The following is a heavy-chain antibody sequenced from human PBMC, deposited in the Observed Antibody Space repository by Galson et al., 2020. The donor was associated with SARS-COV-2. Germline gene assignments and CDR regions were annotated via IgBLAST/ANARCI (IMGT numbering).Heavy chain of an antibody. D-gene: IGHD5-12*01. CDR3: AKDMGGYGSSWFDP. V-gene: IGHV3-9*01. CDR1: GFTFDDYA. J-gene: IGHJ5*02. CDR2: ISWNSGSI. Sequence: GGSLRLSCAASGFTFDDYAMHWVRQAPGKGLEWVSGISWNSGSIGYADSVKGRFTISRDNAKNSLYLQMNSLRAEDTALYYCAKDMGGYGSSWFDPWGQGTLVTVSS.